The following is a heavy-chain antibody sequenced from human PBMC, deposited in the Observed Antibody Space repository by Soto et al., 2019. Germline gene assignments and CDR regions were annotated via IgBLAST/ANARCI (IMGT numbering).Heavy chain of an antibody. CDR1: SGSISSYY. V-gene: IGHV4-59*12. Sequence: SETLSLTCTVSSGSISSYYWSWIRQPPGKGLEWIGYIYYSGSTNYNPSLKSRVTISVDTSKNQFSLKLSSVTAADTAVYYCALLDDRWGDYMDVWGKGTTVTVSS. J-gene: IGHJ6*03. D-gene: IGHD3-10*01. CDR2: IYYSGST. CDR3: ALLDDRWGDYMDV.